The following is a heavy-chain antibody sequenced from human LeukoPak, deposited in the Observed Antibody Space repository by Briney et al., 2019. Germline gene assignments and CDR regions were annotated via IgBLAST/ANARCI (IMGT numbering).Heavy chain of an antibody. Sequence: PGGSLRLSCAASGFTFSSCAMHWVRQAPGKGLEWVAVISYDGSNKYYADSVKGRFTISRDNSKNTLYLQMNSLRAEDTAVYYCARDNDRHDAFDIWGQGTMVTVSS. V-gene: IGHV3-30-3*01. J-gene: IGHJ3*02. CDR1: GFTFSSCA. CDR3: ARDNDRHDAFDI. CDR2: ISYDGSNK. D-gene: IGHD1-1*01.